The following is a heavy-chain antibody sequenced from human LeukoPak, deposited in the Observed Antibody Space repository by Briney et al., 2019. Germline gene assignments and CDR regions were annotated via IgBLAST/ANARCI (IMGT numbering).Heavy chain of an antibody. CDR1: GFNFDDYA. Sequence: PGRSLGLSCAASGFNFDDYAMHWVREAPGKGLEWVLGISWNSGSIGYADSVKGRFTISRDNAKNSLYLQMNSLRAEDTAVYYCARCGPDSSGYSFDYWGQGTLVTVSS. J-gene: IGHJ4*02. CDR3: ARCGPDSSGYSFDY. V-gene: IGHV3-9*01. D-gene: IGHD3-22*01. CDR2: ISWNSGSI.